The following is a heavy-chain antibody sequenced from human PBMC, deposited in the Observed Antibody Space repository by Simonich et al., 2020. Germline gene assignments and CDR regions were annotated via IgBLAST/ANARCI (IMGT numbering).Heavy chain of an antibody. J-gene: IGHJ6*02. CDR2: IYHREST. CDR1: GYSISSGYY. CDR3: ARVGYSNYYYYGMDV. V-gene: IGHV4-38-2*01. D-gene: IGHD6-13*01. Sequence: QVQLQESGPGLVKPSETLSLTCAVSGYSISSGYYWGWIRQPPGKWLEWIGSIYHRESTYYNPSLQSRVTRSVDTSKNQFSLKLSSVTAADTAVYYCARVGYSNYYYYGMDVWGQGTTVTVSS.